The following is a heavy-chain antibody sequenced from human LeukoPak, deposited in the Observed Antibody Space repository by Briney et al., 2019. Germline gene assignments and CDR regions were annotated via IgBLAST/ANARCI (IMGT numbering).Heavy chain of an antibody. J-gene: IGHJ4*02. CDR1: GGSISNSNW. V-gene: IGHV4-4*02. D-gene: IGHD6-19*01. CDR3: ARGFVGGWSRTYYFDY. Sequence: NRSETLSLTCAVSGGSISNSNWWSWVRQPPGKGLEWIGEIYHSGSTNYNPSLKSRVTISVDKSKNQFSLKLSSVTAADTAVYYCARGFVGGWSRTYYFDYWGQGTLVTVSS. CDR2: IYHSGST.